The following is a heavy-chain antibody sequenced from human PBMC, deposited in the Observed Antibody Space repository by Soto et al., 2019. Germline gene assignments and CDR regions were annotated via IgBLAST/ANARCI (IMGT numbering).Heavy chain of an antibody. V-gene: IGHV6-1*01. CDR2: TYYRSQWYY. D-gene: IGHD5-12*01. CDR3: ARNPGYKKFDY. J-gene: IGHJ4*02. CDR1: GDSVSSNSAT. Sequence: SKTLSLTCAISGDSVSSNSATWNWIRQSPSRGLEWLGRTYYRSQWYYEYAVSMESRISVTPDTPNNQNSLQLSSVAPEVSSVYFCARNPGYKKFDYWGQGIPVTVSS.